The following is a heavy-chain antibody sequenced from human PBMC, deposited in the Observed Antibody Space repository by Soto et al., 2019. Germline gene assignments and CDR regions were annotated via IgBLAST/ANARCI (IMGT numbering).Heavy chain of an antibody. CDR3: TTDSYMTNIIVRFDY. V-gene: IGHV3-15*07. CDR1: GVICSNPW. Sequence: PGGSLRLSCAASGVICSNPWNNWVRQAPGKGQEWVGRVKSKTDGGTTDFAAPVKGRFAISRDDLKNMVYLEMNSLKAEDTAIYYCTTDSYMTNIIVRFDYWGHATLVTVSS. D-gene: IGHD4-17*01. J-gene: IGHJ4*01. CDR2: VKSKTDGGTT.